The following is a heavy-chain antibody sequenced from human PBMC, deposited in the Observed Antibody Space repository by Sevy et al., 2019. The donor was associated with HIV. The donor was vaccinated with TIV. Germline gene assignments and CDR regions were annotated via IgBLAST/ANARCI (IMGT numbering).Heavy chain of an antibody. CDR2: INSDGSST. D-gene: IGHD6-19*01. CDR1: GFTFSSYW. Sequence: GGSLRLSCAASGFTFSSYWMHWVRQAPGKGLVWVSRINSDGSSTSYADSVKGRFTISRDISKNTLYLQMNSLRVEDTAVYYCARVLPVAGTHFGRRVFDFWGQGTMVTVSS. CDR3: ARVLPVAGTHFGRRVFDF. J-gene: IGHJ3*01. V-gene: IGHV3-74*01.